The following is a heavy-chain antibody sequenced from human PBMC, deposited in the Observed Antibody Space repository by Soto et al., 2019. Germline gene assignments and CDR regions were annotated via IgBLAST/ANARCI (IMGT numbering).Heavy chain of an antibody. CDR3: ARGMGLYYFDY. D-gene: IGHD3-16*01. CDR1: GNTFTSYA. Sequence: ASVKVSCKASGNTFTSYAMHCVRQAPGQRLEWMGWINAGNGNTKYSQKFQGRVTITRDTSASTAYMELSSLRSEDTALYYCARGMGLYYFDYWGQGTLVTVSS. J-gene: IGHJ4*02. V-gene: IGHV1-3*01. CDR2: INAGNGNT.